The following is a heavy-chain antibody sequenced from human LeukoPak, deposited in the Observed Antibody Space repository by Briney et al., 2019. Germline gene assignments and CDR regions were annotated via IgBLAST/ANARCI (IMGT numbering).Heavy chain of an antibody. CDR2: INPNSGGT. J-gene: IGHJ4*02. D-gene: IGHD6-13*01. CDR1: AYTFSDYY. V-gene: IGHV1-2*02. CDR3: ARVPRGIAAAGTHYFDY. Sequence: GASVKVSCKASAYTFSDYYIHWVRQAPGQGLEWMGWINPNSGGTNYAQKFQGRVTMTRDTSISTAYMELSRLRSDDTAVYYCARVPRGIAAAGTHYFDYWGQGTLVTVSS.